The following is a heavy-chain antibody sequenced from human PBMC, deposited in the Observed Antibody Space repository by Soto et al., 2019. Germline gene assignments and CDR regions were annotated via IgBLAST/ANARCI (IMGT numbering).Heavy chain of an antibody. V-gene: IGHV3-74*01. D-gene: IGHD3-22*01. CDR2: INSDGSDT. CDR3: ARLYDSSGYHSYYYYGMDV. CDR1: GFTFSSYW. J-gene: IGHJ6*02. Sequence: SLRLSCVASGFTFSSYWMHWVRQAPGKGLVWVSRINSDGSDTAYVDSVKGRFTISRDNAKNTLYLQMNSLRVEDTAVYYCARLYDSSGYHSYYYYGMDVWGQGTTVTVSS.